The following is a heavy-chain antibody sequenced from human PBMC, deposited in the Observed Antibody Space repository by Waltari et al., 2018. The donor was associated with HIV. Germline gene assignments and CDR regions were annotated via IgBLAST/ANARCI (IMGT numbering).Heavy chain of an antibody. D-gene: IGHD2-15*01. CDR2: IKDDGSEI. V-gene: IGHV3-7*01. CDR3: ARGYGVAY. J-gene: IGHJ4*02. CDR1: GLSTRSYW. Sequence: DVQLVESGGGWVQPGGSVRLSWAASGLSTRSYWMQWVRQAPGKGLEWVANIKDDGSEIHYVDSVKGRFTISKDNAKNSLYLQMNSLRDEDTAMYYCARGYGVAYWGQGTLVTVSS.